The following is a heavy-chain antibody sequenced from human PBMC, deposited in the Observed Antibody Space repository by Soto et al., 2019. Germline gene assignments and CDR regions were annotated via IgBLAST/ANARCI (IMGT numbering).Heavy chain of an antibody. CDR3: ARGGRSITMVRGLKYGMDV. V-gene: IGHV4-34*01. CDR2: INHSGST. D-gene: IGHD3-10*01. J-gene: IGHJ6*02. CDR1: GGSFSGYY. Sequence: ASETLSLTCAGYGGSFSGYYWSWIRQPPGKGLEWIGEINHSGSTNYNPSLKSRVTISVDTSKNQFSLKLSSVTAADTAVYYCARGGRSITMVRGLKYGMDVWGQGTKVTVSS.